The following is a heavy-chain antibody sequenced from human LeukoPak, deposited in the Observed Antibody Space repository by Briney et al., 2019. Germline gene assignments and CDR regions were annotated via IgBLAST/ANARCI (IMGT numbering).Heavy chain of an antibody. CDR1: GYSFTGYY. CDR3: AREYDSSALDFDS. J-gene: IGHJ4*02. Sequence: GASVNVSCKASGYSFTGYYIHWVRQAPGQRLEWMGWINPNSGGTNYAQKFQGRVTMTRDTSISTAYMEVSSLRADDTAVYYCAREYDSSALDFDSWGQGTLVTVSS. V-gene: IGHV1-2*02. D-gene: IGHD3-22*01. CDR2: INPNSGGT.